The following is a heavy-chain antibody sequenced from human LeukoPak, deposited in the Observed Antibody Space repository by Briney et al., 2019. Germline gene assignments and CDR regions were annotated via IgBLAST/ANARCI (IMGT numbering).Heavy chain of an antibody. CDR3: AKGTSGTNWFDP. CDR2: IAGSGGTT. V-gene: IGHV3-23*01. D-gene: IGHD1-1*01. CDR1: GFTFTNYA. Sequence: GGSLRLSCAASGFTFTNYAMSWVRQAPGKGLEWVSAIAGSGGTTYYADSAKGRFTISRDNSKNTMYLEMNSLRAEDTAVYYCAKGTSGTNWFDPWGQGTLVTVSS. J-gene: IGHJ5*02.